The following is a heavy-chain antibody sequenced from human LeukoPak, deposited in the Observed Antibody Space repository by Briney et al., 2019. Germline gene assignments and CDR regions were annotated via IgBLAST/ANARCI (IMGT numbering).Heavy chain of an antibody. J-gene: IGHJ4*02. CDR3: AKEWGSYFLRYFDY. D-gene: IGHD1-26*01. Sequence: GGSLRLSCAAAGFTFSNYGMHWVHQAPGKGLEWVAVISYDGSRKYYTDSVKGRFTISRDNSKNTLYLQMNSLRVEDTAVYYCAKEWGSYFLRYFDYWGQGTLVTVSS. CDR1: GFTFSNYG. CDR2: ISYDGSRK. V-gene: IGHV3-30*18.